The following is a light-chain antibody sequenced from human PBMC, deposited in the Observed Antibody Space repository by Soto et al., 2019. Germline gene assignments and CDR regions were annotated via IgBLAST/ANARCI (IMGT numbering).Light chain of an antibody. J-gene: IGKJ1*01. CDR2: GAS. CDR3: QQYHNWRT. CDR1: QSVSSN. V-gene: IGKV3-15*01. Sequence: EIVMTQSPATLSVSLGERASLSCRASQSVSSNLAWYQQKPGQTPRLLILGASTRATGIPARFSGSGSGTVFALTISSLQSEDFAVYYCQQYHNWRTFGQGTKVDIK.